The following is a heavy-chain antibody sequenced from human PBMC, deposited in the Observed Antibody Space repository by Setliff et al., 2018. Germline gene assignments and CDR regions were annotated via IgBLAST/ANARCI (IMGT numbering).Heavy chain of an antibody. V-gene: IGHV2-5*01. CDR1: GFSLSTGGVG. D-gene: IGHD3-10*01. CDR2: IYWHGEK. Sequence: SGPTWCTQESLTLTCSFSGFSLSTGGVGVGWIRQPPGKGLEWLALIYWHGEKRYSPSLKSRLTITQDASKDQVVLTMTKMDPVDTATYYCAHKAIPSEGSTFVYWGQGKLVTVSS. J-gene: IGHJ4*02. CDR3: AHKAIPSEGSTFVY.